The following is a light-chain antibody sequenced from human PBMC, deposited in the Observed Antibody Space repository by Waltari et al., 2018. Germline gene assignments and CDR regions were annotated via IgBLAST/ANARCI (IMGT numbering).Light chain of an antibody. CDR2: EAS. Sequence: DTVMTQSPLFLSVTTGQPASISCKSSQRLLHTDGKTQLFWYLQKPGQSPQLLIYEASNRFSGVPERFSGSGSGTDFTLTISRVEAEDVGVYYCMQGIQLPFTFGPGTKVDI. CDR1: QRLLHTDGKTQ. V-gene: IGKV2-29*03. J-gene: IGKJ3*01. CDR3: MQGIQLPFT.